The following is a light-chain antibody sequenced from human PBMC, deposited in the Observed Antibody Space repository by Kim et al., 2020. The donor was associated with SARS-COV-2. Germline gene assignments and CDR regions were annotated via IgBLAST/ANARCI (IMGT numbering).Light chain of an antibody. Sequence: GQPLTNACTGTGGDVGAYNFRSCYKHNPREAPQRMLYEGSKRPSGVPDHFSGAKSGDTVSLTISGLRAEDEADYYCCSYAGSYTYVFGTGTKVTVL. V-gene: IGLV2-11*01. CDR2: EGS. J-gene: IGLJ1*01. CDR1: GGDVGAYNF. CDR3: CSYAGSYTYV.